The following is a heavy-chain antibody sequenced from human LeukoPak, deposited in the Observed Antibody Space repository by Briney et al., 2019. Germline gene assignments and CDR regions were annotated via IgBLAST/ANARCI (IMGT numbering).Heavy chain of an antibody. CDR1: GYTFTSYD. V-gene: IGHV1-8*01. Sequence: GASVKVSCKASGYTFTSYDINWVRQATGQGLEWMGWTNPNSGNTGYAQKFQGRVTMTRNTSISTAYMELSSLRSEDTAVYYCARGVPKWLARGVHWFDPWGQGTLVTVSS. J-gene: IGHJ5*02. D-gene: IGHD6-19*01. CDR2: TNPNSGNT. CDR3: ARGVPKWLARGVHWFDP.